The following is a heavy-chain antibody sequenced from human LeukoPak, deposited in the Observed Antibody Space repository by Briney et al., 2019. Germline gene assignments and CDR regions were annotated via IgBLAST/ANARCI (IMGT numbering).Heavy chain of an antibody. CDR1: GYTFTSYG. CDR3: ARSGGYCSGGSCYSEYYFDY. J-gene: IGHJ4*02. Sequence: ASVKVSCKASGYTFTSYGISWVRQAPGQGLEWMGWISAYHGNTNYAQKLQGRVTMTTDTSTSTAYMELRSLRSDDTAVYYCARSGGYCSGGSCYSEYYFDYWGQGTLVTVSS. CDR2: ISAYHGNT. D-gene: IGHD2-15*01. V-gene: IGHV1-18*01.